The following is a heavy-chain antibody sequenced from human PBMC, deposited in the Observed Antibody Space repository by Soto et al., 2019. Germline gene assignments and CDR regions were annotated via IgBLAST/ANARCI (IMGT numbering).Heavy chain of an antibody. CDR2: IRSKAYGGTT. J-gene: IGHJ4*02. CDR3: TSSLTVTTFDY. CDR1: GFTFGDYA. V-gene: IGHV3-49*04. Sequence: GGSLRLSCTASGFTFGDYAMSWVRQAPGKGLEWVGFIRSKAYGGTTEYAASVKGRFTISRDDSKSIAYLQMNSLKTEDTAVYYCTSSLTVTTFDYWGQGTLVTVSS. D-gene: IGHD4-17*01.